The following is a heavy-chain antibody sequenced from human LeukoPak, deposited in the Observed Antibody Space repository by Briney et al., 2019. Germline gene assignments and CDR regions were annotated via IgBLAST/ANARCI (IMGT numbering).Heavy chain of an antibody. CDR3: ATPGTTRGIDY. CDR1: GYPFTVYY. J-gene: IGHJ4*02. D-gene: IGHD3-10*01. Sequence: GASVRVSCKTSGYPFTVYYIHWVRQAPGQGLEWIGRINPNSGDTNYAQNFQGWVTMTSDTSISTAYMELNRLRSDDTAMYYCATPGTTRGIDYWGQGTLVTVSS. V-gene: IGHV1-2*04. CDR2: INPNSGDT.